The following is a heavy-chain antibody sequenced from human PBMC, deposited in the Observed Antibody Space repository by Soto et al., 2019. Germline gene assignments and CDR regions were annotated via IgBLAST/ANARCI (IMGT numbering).Heavy chain of an antibody. V-gene: IGHV5-51*01. CDR1: GYSFTSYW. Sequence: GESLKISCKGSGYSFTSYWIGWVRQMPGKGLEWMGIIYPGDSDTRYSPSFQGQVTISADKSISTAYLQWSSLKASETAMYYCARHPIVVVPAAMVPHAFGIRGQGTTVTASS. CDR2: IYPGDSDT. D-gene: IGHD2-2*01. J-gene: IGHJ3*02. CDR3: ARHPIVVVPAAMVPHAFGI.